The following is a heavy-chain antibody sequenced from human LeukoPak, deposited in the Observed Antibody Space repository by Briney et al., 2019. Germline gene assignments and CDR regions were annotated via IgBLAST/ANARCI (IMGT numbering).Heavy chain of an antibody. CDR3: AKAQITMIVYNYFDY. D-gene: IGHD3-22*01. J-gene: IGHJ4*02. V-gene: IGHV3-30*18. Sequence: PGGSLRLSCAASGFTFNSFGVHWVRQAPGKGLEWVAVISYDGSIKYYADSVKGRFTISRDNSKNTLYLQMNSLRAEDTAVYYCAKAQITMIVYNYFDYWGQGTLVTVSS. CDR1: GFTFNSFG. CDR2: ISYDGSIK.